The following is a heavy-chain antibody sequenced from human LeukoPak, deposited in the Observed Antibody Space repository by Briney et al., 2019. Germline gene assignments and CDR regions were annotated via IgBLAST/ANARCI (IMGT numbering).Heavy chain of an antibody. CDR3: ARVQGGGYRTADY. V-gene: IGHV3-53*05. D-gene: IGHD6-19*01. J-gene: IGHJ4*02. CDR2: ISGSGGST. Sequence: GGSLRLSCAASGVSVSSNYIGWVRQAPGKGLEWVSTISGSGGSTYYADSVKGRFTISRDNSKNTLFLQMNSLRGEDTAMYYCARVQGGGYRTADYWGQGTLVTVSS. CDR1: GVSVSSNY.